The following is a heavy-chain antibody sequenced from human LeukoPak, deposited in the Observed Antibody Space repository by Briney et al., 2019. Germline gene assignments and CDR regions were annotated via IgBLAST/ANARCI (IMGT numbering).Heavy chain of an antibody. V-gene: IGHV4-34*01. CDR1: GGSFSGYY. D-gene: IGHD6-6*01. Sequence: SETLCLTCAVYGGSFSGYYWSWIRQPPGKGLEWIGEINHSGSTNYNPSLKSRVTISVDTSKNQFSLKLSSVTAADTAVYYCATGYSSSYPDAFDIWGQGTMVTVSS. J-gene: IGHJ3*02. CDR2: INHSGST. CDR3: ATGYSSSYPDAFDI.